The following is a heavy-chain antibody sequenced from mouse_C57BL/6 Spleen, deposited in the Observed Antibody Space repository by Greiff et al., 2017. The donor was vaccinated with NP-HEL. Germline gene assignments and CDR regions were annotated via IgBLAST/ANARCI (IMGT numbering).Heavy chain of an antibody. CDR2: IDPSASYT. J-gene: IGHJ2*01. Sequence: QVQLQQPGAELVKPGASVKLSCKASGYTFTSYWMQWVKQRPGQGLEWLGEIDPSASYTNYNQKFKGKATLTVDTSSSTAYMQLSSLTSEDSAVYYCARSGRLRRGIDYWGQGTTLTVSS. D-gene: IGHD2-4*01. V-gene: IGHV1-50*01. CDR1: GYTFTSYW. CDR3: ARSGRLRRGIDY.